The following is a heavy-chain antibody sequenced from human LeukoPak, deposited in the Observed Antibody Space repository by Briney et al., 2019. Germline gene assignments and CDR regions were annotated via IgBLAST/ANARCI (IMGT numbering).Heavy chain of an antibody. J-gene: IGHJ4*02. Sequence: SEALSLTCAVYGGSFSGYYWSWIRQPPGKGLEWIGEINHSGSTNYNPSLKSRVTISVDTSKNQFSLKLSSVTAADTAVYYCARGPWGRLYSNYQFDYWGQGTLVTVSS. CDR3: ARGPWGRLYSNYQFDY. CDR2: INHSGST. V-gene: IGHV4-34*01. CDR1: GGSFSGYY. D-gene: IGHD4-11*01.